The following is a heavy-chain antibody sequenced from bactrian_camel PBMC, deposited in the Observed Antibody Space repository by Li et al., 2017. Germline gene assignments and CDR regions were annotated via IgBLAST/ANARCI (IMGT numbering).Heavy chain of an antibody. V-gene: IGHV3S42*01. D-gene: IGHD2*01. Sequence: VQLVESGGGLVQPGGSLRVSCAGSGFTFSNYAMSWVRQAPGKEREGVAAIDSDGSTSYADSVKGRFTISQDNAKNTLYLQMNSLKPEDAAMYYCAAVRRGSGYRSCRPGDAPFSYYGQGTQVTVS. J-gene: IGHJ4*01. CDR2: IDSDGST. CDR1: GFTFSNYA.